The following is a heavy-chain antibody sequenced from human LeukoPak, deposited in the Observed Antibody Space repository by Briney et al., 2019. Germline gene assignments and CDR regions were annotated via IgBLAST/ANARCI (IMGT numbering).Heavy chain of an antibody. CDR2: INTNTGNP. J-gene: IGHJ4*02. V-gene: IGHV7-4-1*02. D-gene: IGHD1-26*01. CDR3: ARGPSGHDRYSGSYGSDY. CDR1: GYTFTSYA. Sequence: ASVKVSCKASGYTFTSYALNWVRQAPGQGLEWMGWINTNTGNPTYAQGFTGRFVFSLDTSVSTAYLQISSLKAEDTAVYYCARGPSGHDRYSGSYGSDYWGQGTLVTVSS.